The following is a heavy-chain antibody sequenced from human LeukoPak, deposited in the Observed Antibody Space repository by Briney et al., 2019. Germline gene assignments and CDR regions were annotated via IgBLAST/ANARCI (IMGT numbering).Heavy chain of an antibody. CDR1: GFTFSSYA. CDR3: AREGPRGNSQFDY. D-gene: IGHD2/OR15-2a*01. V-gene: IGHV3-23*01. CDR2: ISGSGSST. J-gene: IGHJ4*02. Sequence: GGSLRLSCAASGFTFSSYAMSWVRQAPGKGLEWVSAISGSGSSTYYADSVKGRLTISRDNSKNTLYLQMNSLRAEDTAIYYCAREGPRGNSQFDYWGQGTLVTVSS.